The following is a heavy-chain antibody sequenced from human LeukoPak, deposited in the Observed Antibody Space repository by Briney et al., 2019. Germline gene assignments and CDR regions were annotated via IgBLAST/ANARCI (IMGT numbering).Heavy chain of an antibody. V-gene: IGHV4-39*07. D-gene: IGHD3-9*01. CDR3: ARASRYFDSLIWFDP. CDR2: IYYTGST. Sequence: SETLSLTCTVSGGSISSTNFYWGWIRQPPGKGLEWIGTIYYTGSTYYNPSLKSRVTISVDTSKNQFSLKLSSVTAADTAVYYCARASRYFDSLIWFDPWGQGTLVTVSS. J-gene: IGHJ5*02. CDR1: GGSISSTNFY.